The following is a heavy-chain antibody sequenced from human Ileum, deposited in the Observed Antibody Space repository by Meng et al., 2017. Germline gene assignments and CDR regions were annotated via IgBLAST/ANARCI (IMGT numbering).Heavy chain of an antibody. D-gene: IGHD3-9*01. CDR2: TFYRAKWIS. CDR3: ARLVGNSWLPD. V-gene: IGHV6-1*01. Sequence: QLQLPPSGPGLVTPSQTLPLSCALSGDSVSSKDDTWNWIRQSPSRGLAWLGRTFYRAKWISDYAVSLESRITINPDTSKNHFTLPLNSVSPEDTAIYYCARLVGNSWLPDWGQGTLVTVSS. J-gene: IGHJ4*02. CDR1: GDSVSSKDDT.